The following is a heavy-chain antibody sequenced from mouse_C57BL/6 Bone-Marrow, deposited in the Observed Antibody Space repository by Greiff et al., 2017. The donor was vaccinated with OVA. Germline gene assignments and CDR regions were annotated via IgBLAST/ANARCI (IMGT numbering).Heavy chain of an antibody. CDR2: ITRAGGRT. J-gene: IGHJ3*01. CDR1: EYEFPSHD. V-gene: IGHV5-2*01. CDR3: ARHDAWVAD. Sequence: EVQGVASGGGLVQPGEPLKLSCDSNEYEFPSHDLSWVRTTPATRLELVAAITRAGGRTYYPDPMARRVNIARDKTKKTLYLQMSSRRSEDTALYYCARHDAWVADWGQGTLVTGAA.